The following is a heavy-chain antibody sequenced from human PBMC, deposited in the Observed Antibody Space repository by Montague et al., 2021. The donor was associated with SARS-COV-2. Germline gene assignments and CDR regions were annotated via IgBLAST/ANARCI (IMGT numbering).Heavy chain of an antibody. CDR1: GDSVSSNSAG. J-gene: IGHJ1*01. V-gene: IGHV6-1*01. Sequence: CAISGDSVSSNSAGWNWIRQSPSRGLEWLGRTYYRSKWHNDFAVSVKSRITINPDTSKNQFSLQLNSVTSEDTAVYYCAREDCSSTSCYPTYFQHWGQGTLVTVSS. CDR2: TYYRSKWHN. CDR3: AREDCSSTSCYPTYFQH. D-gene: IGHD2-2*01.